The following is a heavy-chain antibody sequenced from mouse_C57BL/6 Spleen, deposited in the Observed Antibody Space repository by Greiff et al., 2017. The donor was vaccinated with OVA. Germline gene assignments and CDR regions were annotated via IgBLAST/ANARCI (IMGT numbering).Heavy chain of an antibody. CDR2: ISYDGSN. CDR3: ARGHYDYDGTFAY. J-gene: IGHJ3*01. D-gene: IGHD2-4*01. V-gene: IGHV3-6*01. CDR1: GYSITSGYY. Sequence: EVKLMESGPGLVKPSQSLSLTCSVTGYSITSGYYWNWIRQFPGNKLEWMGYISYDGSNNYNPSLKNRISITRDTSKNQFFLKLNSVTTEDTATYYCARGHYDYDGTFAYWGQGTLVTVSA.